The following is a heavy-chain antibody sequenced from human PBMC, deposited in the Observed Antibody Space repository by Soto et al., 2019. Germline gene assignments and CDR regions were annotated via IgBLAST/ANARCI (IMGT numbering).Heavy chain of an antibody. J-gene: IGHJ4*02. V-gene: IGHV1-69*06. Sequence: QVRLVQSGAEMKKPGASVKVSCRTSGYTFTGYHIPWVRQAPGQGLEWMGRIIPISGAANYSQKFQGRVTITADKSTSTSYMELSSLRSEDTAVYYCARDMTRTVVPYFDFGGQGTLVTVSS. CDR2: IIPISGAA. CDR3: ARDMTRTVVPYFDF. CDR1: GYTFTGYH. D-gene: IGHD1-7*01.